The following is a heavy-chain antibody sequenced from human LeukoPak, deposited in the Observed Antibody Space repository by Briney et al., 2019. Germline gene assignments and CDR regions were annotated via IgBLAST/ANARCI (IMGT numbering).Heavy chain of an antibody. V-gene: IGHV3-48*04. CDR2: ISSSSSTI. CDR1: GFTFSSYS. D-gene: IGHD6-13*01. CDR3: ARDLPHSSTWYPFDY. Sequence: GGSLRLSCAASGFTFSSYSMNWVRQAPGKGLEWVSYISSSSSTIYYADSVKGRFTISRDNAKNSLYLQMNSLRAEDTAVYYCARDLPHSSTWYPFDYWGQGTLVTVSS. J-gene: IGHJ4*02.